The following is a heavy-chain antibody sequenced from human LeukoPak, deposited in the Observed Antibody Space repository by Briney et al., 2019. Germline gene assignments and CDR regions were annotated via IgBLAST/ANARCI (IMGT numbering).Heavy chain of an antibody. CDR3: ARGYDGDVFYYYYYMDV. Sequence: PSETLSLTCAVYGGSFSGYYWSWIRQPPGKGLEWIGEINHSGNTNYNPSLKSRVTISVDTSKNQLSLKLSSVTAADTAVYYCARGYDGDVFYYYYYMDVWGKGTTVTVSS. V-gene: IGHV4-34*01. CDR1: GGSFSGYY. CDR2: INHSGNT. D-gene: IGHD4-17*01. J-gene: IGHJ6*03.